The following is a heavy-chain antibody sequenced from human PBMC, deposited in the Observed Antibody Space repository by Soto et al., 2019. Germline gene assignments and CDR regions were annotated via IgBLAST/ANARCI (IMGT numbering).Heavy chain of an antibody. J-gene: IGHJ3*02. D-gene: IGHD3-22*01. CDR1: GYTFTSYG. CDR2: ISAYNGNT. Sequence: ASVKVSCKASGYTFTSYGISWVRQAPGQGLEWMGWISAYNGNTNYAQKLQGRVTMTTDTSTSTAYMELRRLRSDDTAVYYCARYGWDYDSSGYSNNAFDIWGQGTMVTVSS. V-gene: IGHV1-18*01. CDR3: ARYGWDYDSSGYSNNAFDI.